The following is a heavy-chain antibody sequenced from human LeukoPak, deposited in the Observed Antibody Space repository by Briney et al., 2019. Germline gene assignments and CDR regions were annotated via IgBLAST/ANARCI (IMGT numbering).Heavy chain of an antibody. CDR3: ANWDRDYFDY. Sequence: GGSLRLSCAASGFTFSSYAMSWVRQAPGKGLEWVSAISGSGGSTSYAGSVKGRFTNSRDNSKHTLYLQMNSLRAEDSAVYYCANWDRDYFDYWGQGTLVTASS. D-gene: IGHD1-26*01. J-gene: IGHJ4*02. V-gene: IGHV3-23*01. CDR2: ISGSGGST. CDR1: GFTFSSYA.